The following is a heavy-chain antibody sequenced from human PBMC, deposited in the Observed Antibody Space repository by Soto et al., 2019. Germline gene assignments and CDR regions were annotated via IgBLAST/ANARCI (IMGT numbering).Heavy chain of an antibody. D-gene: IGHD2-2*01. CDR3: ANRPPSTGRFDY. CDR2: LYYSGKT. V-gene: IGHV4-39*01. Sequence: KPSETLSLTCTLSLASITSTTYFWSWIRQPPGRGLEWVGSLYYSGKTHYNPSLKNRVTISVDSSKNQFSLQISSVTEADTALYYCANRPPSTGRFDYWGQGTLVTVSS. CDR1: LASITSTTYF. J-gene: IGHJ4*02.